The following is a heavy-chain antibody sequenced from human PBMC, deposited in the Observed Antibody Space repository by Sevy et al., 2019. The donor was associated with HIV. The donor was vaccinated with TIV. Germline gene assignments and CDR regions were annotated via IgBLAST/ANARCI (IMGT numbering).Heavy chain of an antibody. V-gene: IGHV3-23*01. CDR2: ISGSGGST. CDR1: GFTFSSYA. Sequence: GGSLRLSCAASGFTFSSYAMSWVRQAPGQGLEWVSAISGSGGSTYYADSVKGRFTISRDNSKNTLYLQMNSLRAEDTAVYYCAKLLVGATLYYFDYWGQGTLVTVSS. CDR3: AKLLVGATLYYFDY. J-gene: IGHJ4*02. D-gene: IGHD1-26*01.